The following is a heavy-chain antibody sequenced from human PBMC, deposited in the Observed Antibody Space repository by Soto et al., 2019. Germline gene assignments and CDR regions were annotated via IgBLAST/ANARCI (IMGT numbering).Heavy chain of an antibody. Sequence: QLQLQESGPGLVKPSETLSLSCTVSGGSITSSFYWGWIRQPPGKGLEWIGSIYGTGNTYYNPSHKGRVTSSADPSTIQFSVTLISLTAADTSVYYCRSSSRYSTDVWGQGATVTVSS. J-gene: IGHJ6*02. V-gene: IGHV4-39*01. CDR3: RSSSRYSTDV. D-gene: IGHD6-13*01. CDR2: IYGTGNT. CDR1: GGSITSSFY.